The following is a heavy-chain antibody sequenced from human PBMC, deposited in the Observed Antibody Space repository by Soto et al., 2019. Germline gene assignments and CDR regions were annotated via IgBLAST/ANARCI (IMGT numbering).Heavy chain of an antibody. CDR1: GGTFSSYA. Sequence: QVQLVQSGAEVKKPGSSVKVSCKASGGTFSSYAISWVRQAPGQGLEWMGGIIPIFGTANYAQKFQGRVTTTANETTSTDYMERSSLRSEDTAVYYCARETGGYYDRSGYLRWGQGTLVTVSS. D-gene: IGHD3-22*01. CDR3: ARETGGYYDRSGYLR. J-gene: IGHJ1*01. CDR2: IIPIFGTA. V-gene: IGHV1-69*12.